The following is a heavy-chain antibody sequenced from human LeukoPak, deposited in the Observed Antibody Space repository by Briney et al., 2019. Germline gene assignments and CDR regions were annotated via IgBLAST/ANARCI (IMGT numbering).Heavy chain of an antibody. D-gene: IGHD6-25*01. Sequence: GGSLRLSCAASGFIFSSYWMTWVRQAPGKGLEWVANIKQAGTENSYVDSVKGRFTISRDNAKNSLYLQMNSLRAEDTALYYCAKERPAGHGMDVWGQGTTVTVSS. CDR3: AKERPAGHGMDV. CDR2: IKQAGTEN. J-gene: IGHJ6*02. V-gene: IGHV3-7*03. CDR1: GFIFSSYW.